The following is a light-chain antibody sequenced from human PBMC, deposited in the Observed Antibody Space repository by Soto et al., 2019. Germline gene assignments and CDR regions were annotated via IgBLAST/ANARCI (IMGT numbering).Light chain of an antibody. J-gene: IGKJ1*01. CDR3: QQYNNWPPWT. CDR2: GAS. Sequence: EIVMTQSPATLSVSPGERATLSCRASQSVSSNLAWYQQKPGQAPRLLIYGASTRATGIPVRFSGSGSGTEFTLTISSLQYEDFVVYYCQQYNNWPPWTFGQGTKVEIK. V-gene: IGKV3-15*01. CDR1: QSVSSN.